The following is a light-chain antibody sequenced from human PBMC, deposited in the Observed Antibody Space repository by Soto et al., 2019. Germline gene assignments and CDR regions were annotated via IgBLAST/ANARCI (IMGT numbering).Light chain of an antibody. Sequence: EIVLTQSPGTLSLSPGERATLSCRASQSVSSSYLAWYQQKPGQAPRLLIYGASSRATGIPDRFSGSGSGTDVTLTISRLEPADCAVYYCQQYGSSPPLTFGGGTKVEIK. J-gene: IGKJ4*01. CDR1: QSVSSSY. CDR2: GAS. CDR3: QQYGSSPPLT. V-gene: IGKV3-20*01.